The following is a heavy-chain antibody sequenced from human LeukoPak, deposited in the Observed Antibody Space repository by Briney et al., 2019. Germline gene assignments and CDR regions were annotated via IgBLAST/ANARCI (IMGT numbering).Heavy chain of an antibody. CDR2: IYYSGST. D-gene: IGHD2-8*01. Sequence: PSETLSLTCTVSGGSISSGDYYWSWIRQPPGKGQEWIGYIYYSGSTYYNPSLKSRVTISVDTSKNQFSLKLSSVTAADTAVYYCAREHCTNGVCYTANWFDPWGQGTLVTVSS. V-gene: IGHV4-30-4*01. J-gene: IGHJ5*02. CDR3: AREHCTNGVCYTANWFDP. CDR1: GGSISSGDYY.